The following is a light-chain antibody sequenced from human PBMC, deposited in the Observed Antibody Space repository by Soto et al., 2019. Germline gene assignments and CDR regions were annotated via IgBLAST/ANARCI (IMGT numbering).Light chain of an antibody. CDR2: GTS. V-gene: IGKV3-20*01. CDR3: QQYGRSPT. Sequence: EIVLTQSPGTLSLSPGERRTLSCRASQSVSRSYFAWYQQKPGXAPXXLIYGTSSRATGIPDRFGGSGSGTEFTLTISRLEPEDSAVDDCQQYGRSPTFGGGTKVEIK. CDR1: QSVSRSY. J-gene: IGKJ4*01.